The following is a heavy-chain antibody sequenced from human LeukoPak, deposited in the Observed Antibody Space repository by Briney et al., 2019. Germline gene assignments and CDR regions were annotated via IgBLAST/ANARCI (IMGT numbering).Heavy chain of an antibody. CDR3: ARAGAGYCSTTSCYYFDY. V-gene: IGHV3-48*01. CDR2: ISRSSSTI. Sequence: GGSLRLSCVASGFTFSSYSMNWVRQAPGKGPEWVSYISRSSSTIYYAGSVKGRFTISRDNGRNSLYLQMNSLRAEDTAVYYCARAGAGYCSTTSCYYFDYWGQGTLVTVSS. D-gene: IGHD2-2*03. J-gene: IGHJ4*02. CDR1: GFTFSSYS.